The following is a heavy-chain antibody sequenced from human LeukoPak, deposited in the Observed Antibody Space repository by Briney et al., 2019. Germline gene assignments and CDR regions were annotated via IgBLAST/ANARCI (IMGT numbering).Heavy chain of an antibody. D-gene: IGHD6-13*01. CDR3: ARGMFSSKFDL. CDR2: INPSGGST. Sequence: ASVKVSCKTSGYTFTSQYIHWVRQAPGQGLEWMGIINPSGGSTRYAQEFQGRVTMTRDTSTSTVYMELSSVRYEDTAVYYCARGMFSSKFDLWGRGTLVSVSS. V-gene: IGHV1-46*01. CDR1: GYTFTSQY. J-gene: IGHJ2*01.